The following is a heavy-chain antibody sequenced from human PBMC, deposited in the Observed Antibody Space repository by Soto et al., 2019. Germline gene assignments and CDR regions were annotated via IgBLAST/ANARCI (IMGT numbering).Heavy chain of an antibody. CDR3: ARDFGLIAVAGTKDYYYYGMDV. V-gene: IGHV1-69*13. D-gene: IGHD6-19*01. CDR2: IIPIFGTA. J-gene: IGHJ6*02. CDR1: GVTFSSYA. Sequence: SVKVSCKASGVTFSSYAISWVRQAPGQGLEWMGGIIPIFGTANYAQKFQGRVTITADESTSTAYMELSSLRSEDTAVYYCARDFGLIAVAGTKDYYYYGMDVWGQGTTVTVSS.